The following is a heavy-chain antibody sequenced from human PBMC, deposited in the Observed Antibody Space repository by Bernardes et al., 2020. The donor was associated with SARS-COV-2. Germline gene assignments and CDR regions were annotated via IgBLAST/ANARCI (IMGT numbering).Heavy chain of an antibody. CDR1: GFTFSNYA. Sequence: GGSLRLSCAASGFTFSNYAMHWVRQAPGKGLEWVALISYDGSNKYYADSVKGRFTISRDNSKNTLYLQMNSLRAEDTAVYYCARGSYSIGEGWGQGTLVTVSS. V-gene: IGHV3-30-3*01. CDR3: ARGSYSIGEG. J-gene: IGHJ4*02. D-gene: IGHD6-25*01. CDR2: ISYDGSNK.